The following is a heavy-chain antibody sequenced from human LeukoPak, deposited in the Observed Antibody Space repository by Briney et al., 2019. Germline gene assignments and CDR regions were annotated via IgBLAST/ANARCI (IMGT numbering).Heavy chain of an antibody. V-gene: IGHV3-48*02. J-gene: IGHJ4*02. CDR2: ISSSSSAI. CDR3: ARHSHYSFDY. D-gene: IGHD3-10*01. Sequence: GGSLRPSCAASGFTFSTYSMNWVRQAPGKGLEWVSYISSSSSAIFYADSVKGRFTISRDNAKNSLYLQMNSLRDEDTAVYYCARHSHYSFDYWGQGILVTVSS. CDR1: GFTFSTYS.